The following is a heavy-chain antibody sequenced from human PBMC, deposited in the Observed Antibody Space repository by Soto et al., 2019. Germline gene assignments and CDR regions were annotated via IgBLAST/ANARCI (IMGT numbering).Heavy chain of an antibody. CDR3: ARGYGRNFDY. V-gene: IGHV4-30-2*01. D-gene: IGHD5-18*01. J-gene: IGHJ4*02. CDR1: GGSISSGGYS. CDR2: MYHSGST. Sequence: SETLSLTCAVSGGSISSGGYSWSWIRQPPGKGLEWIGYMYHSGSTYYNPSLKSRVTISVDTSKNQFSLKLSSVTAADTAVYYCARGYGRNFDYWGQGTLVTVSS.